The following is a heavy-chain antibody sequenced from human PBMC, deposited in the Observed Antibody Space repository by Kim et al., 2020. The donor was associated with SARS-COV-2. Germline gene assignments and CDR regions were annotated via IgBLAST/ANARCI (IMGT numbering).Heavy chain of an antibody. CDR3: ARDKSGSSWYGYYYYGMDV. J-gene: IGHJ6*02. CDR1: GFTFSSYS. Sequence: GGSLRLSCAASGFTFSSYSMNWVRQAPGKGLEWVSYISSSSSTIYYADSVKGRFTISRDNAKNSLYLQMNSLRDEDTAVYYCARDKSGSSWYGYYYYGMDVWGQGTTVTVSS. D-gene: IGHD6-13*01. CDR2: ISSSSSTI. V-gene: IGHV3-48*02.